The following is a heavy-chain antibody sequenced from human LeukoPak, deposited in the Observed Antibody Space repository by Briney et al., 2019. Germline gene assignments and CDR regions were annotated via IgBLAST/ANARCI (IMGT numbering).Heavy chain of an antibody. J-gene: IGHJ4*02. CDR1: GFTFSSYG. D-gene: IGHD2-21*02. Sequence: GRSLRLSCVASGFTFSSYGMHWVRQAPGKGLEWVAVIWYDGSNKYYGDSVKGRFTIPRDNSKNTVYLQMNSLRAEDTAVYYCARGSHIVVVTAMDYWGQGTLVTVSS. CDR2: IWYDGSNK. CDR3: ARGSHIVVVTAMDY. V-gene: IGHV3-33*01.